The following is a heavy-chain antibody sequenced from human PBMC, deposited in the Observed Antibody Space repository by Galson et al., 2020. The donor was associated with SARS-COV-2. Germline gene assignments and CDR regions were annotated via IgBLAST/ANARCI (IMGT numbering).Heavy chain of an antibody. D-gene: IGHD6-6*01. Sequence: GGSLRLSCAASGFPFADYAMPWVRQAPGKGLEWVSGISWNSGSIGYTDSVKGRFTISRDNAKNSLYLQMNSLRAEDTALYYCARAIEYSRSPFDFWGQGNLVTV. V-gene: IGHV3-9*01. CDR2: ISWNSGSI. CDR3: ARAIEYSRSPFDF. J-gene: IGHJ4*02. CDR1: GFPFADYA.